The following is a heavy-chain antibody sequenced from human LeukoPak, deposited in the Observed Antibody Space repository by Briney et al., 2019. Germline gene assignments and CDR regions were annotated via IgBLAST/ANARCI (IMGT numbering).Heavy chain of an antibody. V-gene: IGHV3-23*01. CDR1: GFTFSSYS. Sequence: PGGSLRLSCAASGFTFSSYSMNWVRQAPGKGLEWVSGISTSGGSTYYTDSVKGRFTISRDNSKKALYLQMNSLRAEDTAVYYCAKDPFVFESGSYLIDYWGQGTLVTVSS. J-gene: IGHJ4*02. CDR2: ISTSGGST. CDR3: AKDPFVFESGSYLIDY. D-gene: IGHD1-26*01.